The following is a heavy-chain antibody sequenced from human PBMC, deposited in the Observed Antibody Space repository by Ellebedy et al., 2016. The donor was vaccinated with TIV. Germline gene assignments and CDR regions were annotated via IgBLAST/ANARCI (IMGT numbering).Heavy chain of an antibody. V-gene: IGHV1-3*01. Sequence: ASVKVSXXASGYPFITYALHWVRQAPGQRLEWMGWINPGNGFTKYSQKFQDRLTITSDTSASTAYMELSSLRSEDAAVYFCARASPTGLQTSHLRFFYGLDVWGLGSTVTVSS. D-gene: IGHD4-11*01. CDR1: GYPFITYA. CDR2: INPGNGFT. CDR3: ARASPTGLQTSHLRFFYGLDV. J-gene: IGHJ6*02.